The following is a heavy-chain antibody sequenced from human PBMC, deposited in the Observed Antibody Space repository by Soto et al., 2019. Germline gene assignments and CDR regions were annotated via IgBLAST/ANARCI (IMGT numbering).Heavy chain of an antibody. D-gene: IGHD1-1*01. Sequence: GGSLRLSCAASGFTFDDYTMHWVRQAPGRGLEWVSLISWDGGSTYYADSVKGRFIISRDNSKNALYLQMNSLRTEDTALYFCAKDRQRGSEVGPLAHWGQGT. CDR2: ISWDGGST. CDR3: AKDRQRGSEVGPLAH. V-gene: IGHV3-43*01. J-gene: IGHJ1*01. CDR1: GFTFDDYT.